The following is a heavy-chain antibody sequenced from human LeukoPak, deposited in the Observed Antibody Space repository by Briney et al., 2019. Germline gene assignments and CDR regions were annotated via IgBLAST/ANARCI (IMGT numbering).Heavy chain of an antibody. CDR2: ISYDGSNK. D-gene: IGHD6-6*01. Sequence: GGSLRLPCAASGFTFSSYAMHWVRQAPGKGLEWVAVISYDGSNKYYADSVKGRFTISRDNSKNTLYLQMNSLRAEDTAVYYCARAWGEYSSSYYFDYWGQGTLVTVSS. CDR1: GFTFSSYA. V-gene: IGHV3-30-3*01. CDR3: ARAWGEYSSSYYFDY. J-gene: IGHJ4*02.